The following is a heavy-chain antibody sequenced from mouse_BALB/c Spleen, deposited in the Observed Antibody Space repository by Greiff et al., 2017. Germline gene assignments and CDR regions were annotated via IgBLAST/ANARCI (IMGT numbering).Heavy chain of an antibody. CDR3: ARGVYDYDADYYAMDY. CDR1: GYSITSGYY. CDR2: ISYDGSN. D-gene: IGHD2-4*01. V-gene: IGHV3-6*02. Sequence: DVKLVESGPGLVKPSQSLSLTCSVTGYSITSGYYWNWIRQFPGNKLEWMGYISYDGSNNYNPSLKNRISITRDTSKNQFFLKLNSVTTEDTATYYCARGVYDYDADYYAMDYWGQGTSVTVSS. J-gene: IGHJ4*01.